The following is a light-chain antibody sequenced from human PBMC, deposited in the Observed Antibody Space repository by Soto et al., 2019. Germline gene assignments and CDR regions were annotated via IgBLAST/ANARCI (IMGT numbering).Light chain of an antibody. J-gene: IGKJ1*01. CDR3: MQALQTPWT. V-gene: IGKV2-28*01. CDR1: QSLLHSNGYNC. CDR2: LVS. Sequence: DIVRTHSPLSLPVTPGEPASISCMSSQSLLHSNGYNCLDWYLQKPGQSPQLLIYLVSNRASGGPDRFSGSGSGTDFTLKISRVEAEDVGVYYCMQALQTPWTFGQGTKVEIK.